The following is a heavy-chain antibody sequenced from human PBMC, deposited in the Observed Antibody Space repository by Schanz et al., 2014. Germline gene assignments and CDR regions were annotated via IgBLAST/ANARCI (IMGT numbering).Heavy chain of an antibody. D-gene: IGHD4-17*01. J-gene: IGHJ3*02. V-gene: IGHV3-74*02. CDR2: INSVGSNT. CDR3: ARKVKVGVYGGKGHDSLEI. Sequence: EVQLLESGGGLVEPGGSLRLSCAASGFTFSSHWMHWVRQDPGKGLVWVARINSVGSNTDYADSVTGRFTISRDNAKNTLYLQMNTLRAEDTAVYYCARKVKVGVYGGKGHDSLEIWGQGTMVTVSS. CDR1: GFTFSSHW.